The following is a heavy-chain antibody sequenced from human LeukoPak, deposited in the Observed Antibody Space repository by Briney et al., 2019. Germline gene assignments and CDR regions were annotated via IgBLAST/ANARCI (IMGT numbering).Heavy chain of an antibody. CDR2: IYYSGST. D-gene: IGHD6-19*01. Sequence: SETPSLTCTVSGGSISSYYWSWIRQPPGKGLEWIGYIYYSGSTNYNPSLKSRVTISVDTSKNQFSLKLSSVTAADTAVYYCARDVAVAGYNWFDPWGQGTLVTVSS. V-gene: IGHV4-59*01. CDR3: ARDVAVAGYNWFDP. J-gene: IGHJ5*02. CDR1: GGSISSYY.